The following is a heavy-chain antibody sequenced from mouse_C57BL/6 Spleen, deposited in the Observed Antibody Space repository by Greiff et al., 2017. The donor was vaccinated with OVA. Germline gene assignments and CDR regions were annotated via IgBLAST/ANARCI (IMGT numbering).Heavy chain of an antibody. J-gene: IGHJ2*01. CDR1: GYTFTSYW. CDR3: AKGYDDCDRSFDD. D-gene: IGHD2-4*01. CDR2: IDPTSGGT. Sequence: VQLQQPGAELVKPGASVKLSCKASGYTFTSYWMHWVKQRPGRGLEWIGRIDPTSGGTKYNEKFKSKATLTVDKPSSTAYMQLSSLTSEDSAVYNCAKGYDDCDRSFDDWGQGTTLTVSS. V-gene: IGHV1-72*01.